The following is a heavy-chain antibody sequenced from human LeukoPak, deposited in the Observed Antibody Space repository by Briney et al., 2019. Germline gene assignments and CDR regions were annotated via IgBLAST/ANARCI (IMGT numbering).Heavy chain of an antibody. J-gene: IGHJ4*02. D-gene: IGHD3-10*01. Sequence: GGSLTLSCAASGFTFSSHGMHWVRQAPGKGLEWVAVIWYDGSNKYYSDSVKGRFTISRDNYKNTLYLQMNSLRAEDTAVYYCARDRVSDYYGSGSYSYYFDYWGQGTLVTVSS. V-gene: IGHV3-33*01. CDR3: ARDRVSDYYGSGSYSYYFDY. CDR2: IWYDGSNK. CDR1: GFTFSSHG.